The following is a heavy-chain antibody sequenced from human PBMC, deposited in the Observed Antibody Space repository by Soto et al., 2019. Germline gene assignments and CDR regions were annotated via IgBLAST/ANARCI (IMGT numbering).Heavy chain of an antibody. CDR2: IIPILGTA. J-gene: IGHJ6*02. D-gene: IGHD1-26*01. CDR1: GGTFSSYA. Sequence: SVKVSCKASGGTFSSYAISWVRQAPGQGLEWMGGIIPILGTANYAQKFQGRVTITADESTSTAYMELSSLRSEDTAVYYCARDWDKGYYYGMDVWGQGTTVTVSS. CDR3: ARDWDKGYYYGMDV. V-gene: IGHV1-69*13.